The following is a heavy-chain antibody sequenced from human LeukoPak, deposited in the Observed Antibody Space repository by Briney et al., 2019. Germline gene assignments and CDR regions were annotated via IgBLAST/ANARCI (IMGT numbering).Heavy chain of an antibody. J-gene: IGHJ4*02. Sequence: GGSLRLSCAASGFTFSSYSMNWVRQAPGKGLEWVSYISHSGSTIYYSDSVKGRFTISRDNAKNSLYLQLNSLRAEDTAVYYCARDPEDYFDLWGQGTLVTVSS. CDR3: ARDPEDYFDL. CDR1: GFTFSSYS. CDR2: ISHSGSTI. V-gene: IGHV3-48*01.